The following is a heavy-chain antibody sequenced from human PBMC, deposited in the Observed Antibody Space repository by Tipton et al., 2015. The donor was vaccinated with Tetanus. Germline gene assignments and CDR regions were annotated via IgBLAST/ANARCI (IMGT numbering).Heavy chain of an antibody. D-gene: IGHD2-21*01. J-gene: IGHJ6*02. CDR3: ASGSAIRHGLDV. CDR2: MNPSTGKT. Sequence: QLVQSGPEVKKPGASVKVSCKASGYTYTAYGINWVRQATAQVLEWMGWMNPSTGKTAYAQNFQGRVTMTTNTSITTAYMELSRLKSEDTAVYFCASGSAIRHGLDVWGHGITVTVSS. V-gene: IGHV1-8*01. CDR1: GYTYTAYG.